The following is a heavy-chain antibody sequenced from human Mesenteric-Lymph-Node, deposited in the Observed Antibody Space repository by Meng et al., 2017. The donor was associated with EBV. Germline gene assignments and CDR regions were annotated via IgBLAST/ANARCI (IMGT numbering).Heavy chain of an antibody. CDR1: GGSINSFY. Sequence: VQLQESGPGLVKPSHTLSLPCNVSGGSINSFYWSWIRQPPGKGLEWIGYIYHSGSTNYNPSLKSRVTMSVDMSKNQFSLKLSSVTAADTAVYYCARGEVFDSWGQGTLVTVSS. J-gene: IGHJ4*02. V-gene: IGHV4-59*07. CDR2: IYHSGST. CDR3: ARGEVFDS.